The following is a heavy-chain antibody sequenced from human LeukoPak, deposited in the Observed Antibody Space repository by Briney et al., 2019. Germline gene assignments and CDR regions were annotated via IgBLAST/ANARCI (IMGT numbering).Heavy chain of an antibody. J-gene: IGHJ5*02. V-gene: IGHV1-2*02. CDR3: ARDRDMWQYSYGPSWFDP. CDR1: GYTFTGYY. CDR2: INPNSGGT. Sequence: ASVKVSCKASGYTFTGYYMHWVRQAPGQGLEWMGWINPNSGGTNYAQKFQGRVTMTRDTSISTAYMELSRLRSDDTAVYYCARDRDMWQYSYGPSWFDPWGQGTLVTVSS. D-gene: IGHD5-18*01.